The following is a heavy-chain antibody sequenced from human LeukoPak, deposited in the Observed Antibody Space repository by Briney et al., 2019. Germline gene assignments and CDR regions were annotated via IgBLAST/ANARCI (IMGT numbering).Heavy chain of an antibody. CDR1: GGSISSSDYY. CDR3: ARQGGDYINGGYFYYYYYMDV. V-gene: IGHV4-39*01. J-gene: IGHJ6*03. CDR2: IYYSGST. Sequence: PSETLSLTCTVSGGSISSSDYYWGWIRQPPGKGLEWIGCIYYSGSTYYNPPLKSRVTISIDTSKNQFSLKLTSVTAADTAVYYCARQGGDYINGGYFYYYYYMDVRGKGTTVTVSS. D-gene: IGHD4-11*01.